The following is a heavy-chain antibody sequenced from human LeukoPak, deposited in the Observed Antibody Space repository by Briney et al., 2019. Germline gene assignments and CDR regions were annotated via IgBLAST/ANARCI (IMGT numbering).Heavy chain of an antibody. J-gene: IGHJ6*01. CDR2: ISYDGSNK. D-gene: IGHD1-26*01. Sequence: GRSLRLSCAASGFTFSSYAMHWVRQAPGKGLEWVGVISYDGSNKYYADSAKGRFTISRDNSKNTLYLEMNSLRAEDTAIYYCAKMKGHPLPKYYMDVWGQGTTVSVSS. V-gene: IGHV3-30*04. CDR3: AKMKGHPLPKYYMDV. CDR1: GFTFSSYA.